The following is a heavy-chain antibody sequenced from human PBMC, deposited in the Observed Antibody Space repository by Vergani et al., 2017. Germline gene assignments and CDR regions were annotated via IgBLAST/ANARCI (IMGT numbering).Heavy chain of an antibody. V-gene: IGHV1-69*01. D-gene: IGHD6-19*01. Sequence: QVQLVQSGAEVKKPGSSVKVSCKASGGTFSSYAISWVRQAPGQGLEWMGGSIPIFGTANYAQKFQGRVTITADESTSTAYMEVSSLRSEDTAVYYCARVGGGVSIAVAHRSPLGLWGQGPLVTVSS. J-gene: IGHJ4*02. CDR2: SIPIFGTA. CDR1: GGTFSSYA. CDR3: ARVGGGVSIAVAHRSPLGL.